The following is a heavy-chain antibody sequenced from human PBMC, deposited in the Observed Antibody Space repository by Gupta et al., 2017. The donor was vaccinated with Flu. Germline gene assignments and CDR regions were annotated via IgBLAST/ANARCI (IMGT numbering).Heavy chain of an antibody. J-gene: IGHJ4*02. D-gene: IGHD3-16*01. CDR2: IGGTGFTT. V-gene: IGHV3-23*01. CDR1: GFIFSNFS. Sequence: EVQLLESGGALVQPGGSLRLSCVGSGFIFSNFSMHWVRQTPGKGLEGLSAIGGTGFTTFYANSLNGRFSISRDNSKNTLYLQMNSLGAEDSAIYYCARDAVYNTVWGDFDYWGRGTLVTVSS. CDR3: ARDAVYNTVWGDFDY.